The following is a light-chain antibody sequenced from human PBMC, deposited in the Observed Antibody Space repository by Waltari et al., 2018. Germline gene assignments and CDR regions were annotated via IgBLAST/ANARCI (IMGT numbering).Light chain of an antibody. CDR3: QQYNYWPPLT. V-gene: IGKV3-15*01. CDR2: AAS. Sequence: EIVMTQSPATLSVSPGERASLSCRASQSVSSNLAWYQQKPGQAPRLLIYAASTRATGIPARFSGSGSGTEFTLTISSLQSEDFAVYYSQQYNYWPPLTFGGGTKVEIK. J-gene: IGKJ4*01. CDR1: QSVSSN.